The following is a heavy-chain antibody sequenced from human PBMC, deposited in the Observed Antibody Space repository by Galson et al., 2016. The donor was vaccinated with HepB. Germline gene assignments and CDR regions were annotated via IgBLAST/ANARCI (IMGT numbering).Heavy chain of an antibody. Sequence: LRLSCAASGFTFSRYGMHWVRQAPGKGLEWVALVWYDGSNKYYADSVKGRFTISRDNSKNTLYLQMNSLRAEDTAVFYCAREMDIAAAAIFDYWGQGTLVTVSS. CDR3: AREMDIAAAAIFDY. D-gene: IGHD6-13*01. J-gene: IGHJ4*02. V-gene: IGHV3-33*01. CDR1: GFTFSRYG. CDR2: VWYDGSNK.